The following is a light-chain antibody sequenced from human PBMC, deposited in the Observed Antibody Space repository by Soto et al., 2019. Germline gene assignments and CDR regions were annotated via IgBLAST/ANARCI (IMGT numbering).Light chain of an antibody. J-gene: IGLJ2*01. V-gene: IGLV1-40*01. CDR2: GNI. CDR1: SSNIGAGYE. CDR3: QSFDSSLSGVV. Sequence: QSVLTQPPSVSGAPGQRVTISCTGSSSNIGAGYEVHWYQQLPGTAPTLLIHGNINRPSGVLDRFSGSKSDTSASLAITGLQAEDEADYYCQSFDSSLSGVVFGGGTKLTVL.